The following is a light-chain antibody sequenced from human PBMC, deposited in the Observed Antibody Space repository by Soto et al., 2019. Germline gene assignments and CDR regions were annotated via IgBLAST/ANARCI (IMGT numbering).Light chain of an antibody. Sequence: DIVMTQSPDSLAGSLGERATINCKSSQNLLYSPNNKNYLAWYQQKPGQPPKLLIYWSSTRESGVPDRFSGSGSGTDFTLTISSLRAEDVAVYYCQQYYSTPFTFGPGTKVDIK. CDR2: WSS. CDR3: QQYYSTPFT. J-gene: IGKJ3*01. V-gene: IGKV4-1*01. CDR1: QNLLYSPNNKNY.